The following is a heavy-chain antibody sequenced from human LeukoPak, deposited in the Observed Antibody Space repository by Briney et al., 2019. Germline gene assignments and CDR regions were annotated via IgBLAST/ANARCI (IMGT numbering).Heavy chain of an antibody. V-gene: IGHV4-34*01. Sequence: SETLSLTCAVYGGSFSGYYWSWIRQPPGKGLEWIGEINHSGSTNYNPSLKSRVTISVDTSKNQFSLKLSSVTAVDTAVYYCARVKRGHTVTVDYWGQGTLVTVSS. D-gene: IGHD4-17*01. CDR1: GGSFSGYY. CDR2: INHSGST. CDR3: ARVKRGHTVTVDY. J-gene: IGHJ4*02.